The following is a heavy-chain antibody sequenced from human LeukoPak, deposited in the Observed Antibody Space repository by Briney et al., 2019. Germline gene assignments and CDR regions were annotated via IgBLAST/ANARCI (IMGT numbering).Heavy chain of an antibody. CDR3: ARDYDILTGDDAFDI. J-gene: IGHJ3*02. D-gene: IGHD3-9*01. Sequence: SETLSLTCTVSGYSISSGYYWGWIRQPPGKGLEWIGSIYHSGSTYYNPSLKSRVTISVDTSKNQFSLKLSSVTAADTAVYYCARDYDILTGDDAFDIWGQGIMVTVSS. V-gene: IGHV4-38-2*02. CDR2: IYHSGST. CDR1: GYSISSGYY.